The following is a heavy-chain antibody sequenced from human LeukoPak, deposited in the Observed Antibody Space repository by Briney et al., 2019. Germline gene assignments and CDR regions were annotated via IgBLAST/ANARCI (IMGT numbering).Heavy chain of an antibody. V-gene: IGHV4-4*09. CDR2: IYTSGST. D-gene: IGHD2-21*02. CDR1: GGSISSYY. J-gene: IGHJ2*01. Sequence: SETLSLTCTVPGGSISSYYWSWIRQPPGKGLEWIGYIYTSGSTNYNPSLKSRVTISVDTSKNQFSLKLSSVTAADTAVYYCARRQVVTAANWYFDLWGRGTLVTVSS. CDR3: ARRQVVTAANWYFDL.